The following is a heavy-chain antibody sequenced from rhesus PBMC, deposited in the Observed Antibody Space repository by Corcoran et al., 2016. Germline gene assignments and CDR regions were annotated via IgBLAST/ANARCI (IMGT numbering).Heavy chain of an antibody. CDR1: GFSFRDYY. D-gene: IGHD3-16*01. V-gene: IGHV3S18*01. CDR3: ARESDYYSGRAPFDV. CDR2: ISYTGGST. Sequence: EVQLVESGGGLAKPGGSLRLSCAASGFSFRDYYMYWVRQAPGKGMEGVSGISYTGGSTYYADSVKGRFTISRENAKNTLYLQMDSLRAEDTAVYYCARESDYYSGRAPFDVWGAGVLVTVSS. J-gene: IGHJ5-1*01.